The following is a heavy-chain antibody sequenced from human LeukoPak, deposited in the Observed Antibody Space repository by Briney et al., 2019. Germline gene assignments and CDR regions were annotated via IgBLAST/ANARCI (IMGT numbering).Heavy chain of an antibody. J-gene: IGHJ6*02. V-gene: IGHV3-53*01. Sequence: GGSLRLSCAASGFTVSSNYMSWVRQAPGKGLEWVSVIYSGGSTYYADSVKGRFTISRDNSKNTLYLQMNSPRAEDTAVYYCARAPGGNDYGDYVGYYYYGMDVWGQGTTVTVSS. CDR2: IYSGGST. D-gene: IGHD4-17*01. CDR1: GFTVSSNY. CDR3: ARAPGGNDYGDYVGYYYYGMDV.